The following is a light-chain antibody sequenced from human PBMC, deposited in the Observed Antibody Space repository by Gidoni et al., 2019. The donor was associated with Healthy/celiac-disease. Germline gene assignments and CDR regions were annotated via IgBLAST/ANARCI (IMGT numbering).Light chain of an antibody. Sequence: DIQMTQSPSSLSASVGDRVTITCQASQDISNFLNWYQQKPGKAPKLLIYDASNLETGVPSRFSGSGSGTDFTFTIRSLQPEAIATYYCQQYDNLPTFGGGTKVEIK. J-gene: IGKJ4*01. CDR3: QQYDNLPT. CDR2: DAS. CDR1: QDISNF. V-gene: IGKV1-33*01.